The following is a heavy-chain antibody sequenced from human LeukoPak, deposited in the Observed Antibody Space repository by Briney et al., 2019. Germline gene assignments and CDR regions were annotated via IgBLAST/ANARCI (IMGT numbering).Heavy chain of an antibody. D-gene: IGHD6-19*01. J-gene: IGHJ4*02. V-gene: IGHV3-23*01. Sequence: GGSLRLSCAASGFTFSSYGMSWVRQAPGKGLEWVSAISGSGGSTYYADSVKGRFTISRDNSKNTLFQQMNSLRSEDTAMYYCARVQGGGYRTADYWGQGTLVTVSS. CDR3: ARVQGGGYRTADY. CDR1: GFTFSSYG. CDR2: ISGSGGST.